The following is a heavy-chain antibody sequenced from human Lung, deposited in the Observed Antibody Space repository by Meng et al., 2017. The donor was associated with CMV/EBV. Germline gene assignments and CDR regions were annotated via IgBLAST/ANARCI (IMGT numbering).Heavy chain of an antibody. CDR2: IIPILGIA. Sequence: SXXVSXKASGGTFSSYAISWVRQAPGQGLEWMGGIIPILGIANYAQKCQGRVTITADKSTSKAYMELSSLRSEDTAVYYCARAFDSNYDYYYYGMDVWGQGTTVTVSS. D-gene: IGHD4-11*01. J-gene: IGHJ6*02. V-gene: IGHV1-69*10. CDR1: GGTFSSYA. CDR3: ARAFDSNYDYYYYGMDV.